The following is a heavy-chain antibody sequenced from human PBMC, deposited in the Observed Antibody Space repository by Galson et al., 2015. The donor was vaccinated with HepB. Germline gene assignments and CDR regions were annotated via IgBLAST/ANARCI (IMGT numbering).Heavy chain of an antibody. J-gene: IGHJ4*02. CDR1: GFTFSSYA. CDR2: ISDSGGST. CDR3: AKDLEDVYMYYGSGSYDY. Sequence: SLRLSCAASGFTFSSYAMSWVRQAPGKGLEWVSAISDSGGSTYYADSVKGRFTISRDNSKNTLYLQMNSLRAEDTAVYYCAKDLEDVYMYYGSGSYDYWGQGTLVTVSS. V-gene: IGHV3-23*01. D-gene: IGHD3-10*01.